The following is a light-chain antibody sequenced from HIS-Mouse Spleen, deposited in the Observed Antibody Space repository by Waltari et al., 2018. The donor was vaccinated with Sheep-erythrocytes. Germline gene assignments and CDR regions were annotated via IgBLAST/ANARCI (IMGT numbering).Light chain of an antibody. V-gene: IGLV2-23*01. CDR2: EGS. CDR1: SSDVGSYNL. CDR3: CSYAGSSTPWV. Sequence: QSALTQPASVSGSPGQSITISCTGTSSDVGSYNLVSWYQQHPGKAPNLMMYEGSKRPSGVSNRVSGSKSGNTASLTISGRQAEDEADYYCCSYAGSSTPWVFGGGTKLTVL. J-gene: IGLJ3*02.